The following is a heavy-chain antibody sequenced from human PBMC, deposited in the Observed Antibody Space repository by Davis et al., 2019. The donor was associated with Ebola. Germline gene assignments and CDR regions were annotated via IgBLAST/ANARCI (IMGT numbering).Heavy chain of an antibody. V-gene: IGHV3-74*01. Sequence: GESLKISCVASEFTFRSYWFHWVRQAPGKGLEWVSRIDTDGSTTNYADSVRGRFTISRDNAKNTLFLQMNSLRADDTAVYYCARDRGMGSGDWFDPWGQGTLVTVSS. D-gene: IGHD6-25*01. CDR3: ARDRGMGSGDWFDP. J-gene: IGHJ5*02. CDR2: IDTDGSTT. CDR1: EFTFRSYW.